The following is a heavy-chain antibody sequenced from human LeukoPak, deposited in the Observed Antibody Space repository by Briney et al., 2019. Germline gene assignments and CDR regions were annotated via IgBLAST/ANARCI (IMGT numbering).Heavy chain of an antibody. V-gene: IGHV4-34*01. J-gene: IGHJ4*02. Sequence: SETLSLTCAVYGGSFSGYYWSWIRQPPGKGLEWIGEINHSGSTNYNPSLKSRVTISVDTSKNQFSLKLSSVTAADTAVYYCARGVWSIAAAGHFDYWGQGTLVTVSS. D-gene: IGHD6-13*01. CDR3: ARGVWSIAAAGHFDY. CDR1: GGSFSGYY. CDR2: INHSGST.